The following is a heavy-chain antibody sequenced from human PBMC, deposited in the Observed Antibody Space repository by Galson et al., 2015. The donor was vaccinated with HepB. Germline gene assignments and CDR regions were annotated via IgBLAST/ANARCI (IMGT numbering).Heavy chain of an antibody. CDR1: GYTFSSYA. V-gene: IGHV3-30*04. D-gene: IGHD1-7*01. J-gene: IGHJ4*02. Sequence: SLRLSCAASGYTFSSYAMHWVRQAPGKGLEWVAVISYDGSNKYYADSVKGRFTISRDNSKNTLYLQMNSLRAEDTAVYYCARGARLTGTHFDYWGQGTLVTVSS. CDR3: ARGARLTGTHFDY. CDR2: ISYDGSNK.